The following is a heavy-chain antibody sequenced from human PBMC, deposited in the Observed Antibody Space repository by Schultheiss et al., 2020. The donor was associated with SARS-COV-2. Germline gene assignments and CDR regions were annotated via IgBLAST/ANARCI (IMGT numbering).Heavy chain of an antibody. CDR2: ISGSGGST. V-gene: IGHV3-23*01. J-gene: IGHJ4*02. CDR3: AKDPDGVGYGYDY. CDR1: GFTFSSYA. D-gene: IGHD5-18*01. Sequence: GESLKISCAASGFTFSSYAMSWVRQAPGKGLEWVSAISGSGGSTYYADSVKGRFTISRDNSKNTLYLQMNSLRAEDTAVYYCAKDPDGVGYGYDYWGQGTLVTVSS.